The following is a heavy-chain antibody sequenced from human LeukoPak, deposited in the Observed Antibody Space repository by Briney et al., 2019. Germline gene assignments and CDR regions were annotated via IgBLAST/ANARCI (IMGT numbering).Heavy chain of an antibody. Sequence: SETLSLTCTVSGGSISSYYWSWIRQPPGKGLEWIGYIYYSGSTNYNPSLKSRVTISVDTSKNQFSLKLSSVTAADTAVYYCARQMIEYYYDSSGAYYFDYWGQGTLVTVSS. D-gene: IGHD3-22*01. J-gene: IGHJ4*02. CDR1: GGSISSYY. V-gene: IGHV4-59*08. CDR3: ARQMIEYYYDSSGAYYFDY. CDR2: IYYSGST.